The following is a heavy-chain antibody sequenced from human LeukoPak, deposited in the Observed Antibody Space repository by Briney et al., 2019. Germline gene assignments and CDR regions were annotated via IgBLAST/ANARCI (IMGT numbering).Heavy chain of an antibody. Sequence: SQTLSLTCTVSGGSISSGDYYWSCIRQPPGKGLEWIGYIYYSGSTYYNPSLKSRVTISVDTSKNQFSLKLSSVTAADTAVYYCARGVDSGDNNWFDPWGQGTLVTVSS. CDR1: GGSISSGDYY. CDR2: IYYSGST. V-gene: IGHV4-30-4*08. J-gene: IGHJ5*02. D-gene: IGHD1-26*01. CDR3: ARGVDSGDNNWFDP.